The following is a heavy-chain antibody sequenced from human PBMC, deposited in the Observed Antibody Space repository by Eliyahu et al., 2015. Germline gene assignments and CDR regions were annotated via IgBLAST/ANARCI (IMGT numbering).Heavy chain of an antibody. D-gene: IGHD6-13*01. CDR2: ISWNSGSI. J-gene: IGHJ4*02. Sequence: EVQLVESGGGLVQPGRSLRLSCAASGFTFDDYAMHWVRQAPGKGLEWVSGISWNSGSIGYADSVKGRFTISRDNAKNSLYLQMNSLRAEDTALYYCAKGRRGSSTYYFDYWGQGTLVTVSS. CDR3: AKGRRGSSTYYFDY. V-gene: IGHV3-9*01. CDR1: GFTFDDYA.